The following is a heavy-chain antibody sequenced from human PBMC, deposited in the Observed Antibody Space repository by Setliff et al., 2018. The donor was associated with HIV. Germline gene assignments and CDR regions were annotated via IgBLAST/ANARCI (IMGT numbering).Heavy chain of an antibody. V-gene: IGHV3-21*01. CDR2: ISSSSSYI. J-gene: IGHJ6*02. CDR3: ARDSVVLQFLEWLSPYYYYGMDV. CDR1: GFTLSSYS. D-gene: IGHD3-3*01. Sequence: GGSLRLSCEASGFTLSSYSMNWVRQAPGKGLEWVSSISSSSSYIYYADSVKGRFTISRDNAKNSLYLQMNSLRAEDTAVYYCARDSVVLQFLEWLSPYYYYGMDVWGQGTTVTVSS.